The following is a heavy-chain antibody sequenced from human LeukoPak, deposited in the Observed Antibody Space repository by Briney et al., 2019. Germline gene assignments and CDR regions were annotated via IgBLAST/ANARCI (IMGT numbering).Heavy chain of an antibody. CDR3: AKDRRPNIASRTFDY. D-gene: IGHD6-6*01. CDR1: GFTVSSNY. CDR2: IYSGGST. Sequence: GGSLRPSCAASGFTVSSNYMSWVRQAPGKGLEWVSVIYSGGSTYYADSVKGRFTISRDNSKNTLYLQMNSLRAEDTAVYYCAKDRRPNIASRTFDYWGQGTLVTVSS. V-gene: IGHV3-53*01. J-gene: IGHJ4*02.